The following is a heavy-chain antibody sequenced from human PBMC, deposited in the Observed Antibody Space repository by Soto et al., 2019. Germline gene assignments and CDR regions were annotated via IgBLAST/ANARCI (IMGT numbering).Heavy chain of an antibody. Sequence: GASVKVSCKASGYTFTSYGISWVRQAPGQGLEWMGWISAYNGNTNYAQKLQGRVTMTTDTSTSTAYMELRSLRSDDTAVYYCARDIGWDFWSGYYFSRYYYGMDVWGQGTTVTVSS. D-gene: IGHD3-3*01. V-gene: IGHV1-18*04. J-gene: IGHJ6*02. CDR3: ARDIGWDFWSGYYFSRYYYGMDV. CDR1: GYTFTSYG. CDR2: ISAYNGNT.